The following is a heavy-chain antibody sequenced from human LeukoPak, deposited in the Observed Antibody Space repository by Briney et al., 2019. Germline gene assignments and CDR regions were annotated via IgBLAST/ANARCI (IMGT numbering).Heavy chain of an antibody. CDR1: GGSISSSSYY. V-gene: IGHV4-39*01. CDR2: IYYSGST. Sequence: SETLSLTCTVSGGSISSSSYYWGWIRQPPGKGLEWIGSIYYSGSTYYNPSLKSRVTISVDTSKNQFSLKLSSVTAADTAVYYCARRPLTAMDHWYFDYWGQGTLVTVSS. D-gene: IGHD5-18*01. CDR3: ARRPLTAMDHWYFDY. J-gene: IGHJ4*02.